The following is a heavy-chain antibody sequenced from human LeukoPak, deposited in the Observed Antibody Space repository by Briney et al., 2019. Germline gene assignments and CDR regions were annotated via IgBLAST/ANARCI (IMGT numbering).Heavy chain of an antibody. D-gene: IGHD5-18*01. CDR3: AKDMGPYSYALDY. CDR1: GVTFSSYG. V-gene: IGHV3-33*06. Sequence: GGSLRLSCAASGVTFSSYGMHWVRQAPGKGLEWVAVIWYDGSNKYYADSVKGRFTISRDNSKNTLYLQMNSLRAEDTAVYYCAKDMGPYSYALDYWGQGTLVTVSS. CDR2: IWYDGSNK. J-gene: IGHJ4*02.